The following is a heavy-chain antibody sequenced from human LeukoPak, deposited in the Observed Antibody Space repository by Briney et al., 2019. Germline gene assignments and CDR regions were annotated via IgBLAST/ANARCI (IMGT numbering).Heavy chain of an antibody. Sequence: SETLSLTCAVYGGSFSGYYWSWIRQPPGKGLEWIGEINHSGSTNYNPSLKSRVTISVDTSKNQFSLKLSSVTAADTAVYYCATGYSSSWYYFDHWGQGTLVTVSS. CDR2: INHSGST. V-gene: IGHV4-34*01. CDR1: GGSFSGYY. D-gene: IGHD6-13*01. J-gene: IGHJ4*02. CDR3: ATGYSSSWYYFDH.